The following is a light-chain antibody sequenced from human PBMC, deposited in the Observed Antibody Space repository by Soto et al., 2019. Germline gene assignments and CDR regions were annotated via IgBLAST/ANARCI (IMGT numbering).Light chain of an antibody. J-gene: IGLJ3*02. V-gene: IGLV1-44*01. CDR3: AAWDDSLNAWV. CDR2: SNY. CDR1: SSNIGSNT. Sequence: QSALTQPPSASGTPGQRVIISCSGSSSNIGSNTVNWYQQLPGTAPKLLIYSNYQRPSGVPDRFSGSKSDTSASLAISGLQSEDEADYYCAAWDDSLNAWVFGGGTKLTVL.